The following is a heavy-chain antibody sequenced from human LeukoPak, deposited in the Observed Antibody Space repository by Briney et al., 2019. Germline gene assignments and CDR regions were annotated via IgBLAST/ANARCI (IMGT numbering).Heavy chain of an antibody. D-gene: IGHD1-26*01. CDR3: AKDKYSGSYYFLRNFDY. CDR2: ISWSSGSI. V-gene: IGHV3-9*01. J-gene: IGHJ4*02. CDR1: GFTLDDYA. Sequence: GGSLRLSCAASGFTLDDYAMHWVRQAPGKGLEWVSGISWSSGSIGYADSVKGRFTISRDNAKNSLYLQMNSLRAEDTALYYCAKDKYSGSYYFLRNFDYWGQGTLVTVSS.